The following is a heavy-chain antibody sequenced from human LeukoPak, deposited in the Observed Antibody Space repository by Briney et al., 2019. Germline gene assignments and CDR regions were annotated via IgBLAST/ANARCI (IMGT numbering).Heavy chain of an antibody. CDR3: GGVRGQIDP. J-gene: IGHJ5*02. V-gene: IGHV3-30*03. CDR2: ISYDGSNK. CDR1: GFTFSSYG. Sequence: GGSLRLSCAASGFTFSSYGMHWVRQAPGKGLEWVAVISYDGSNKYYADSVKGRFTISRDNSKNTLYLQMNSLRAEDTAVYCCGGVRGQIDPWGQGTLVTVSS. D-gene: IGHD3-10*01.